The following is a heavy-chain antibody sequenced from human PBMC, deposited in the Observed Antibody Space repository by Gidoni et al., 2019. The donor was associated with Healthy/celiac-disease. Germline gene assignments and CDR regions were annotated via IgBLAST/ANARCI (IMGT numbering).Heavy chain of an antibody. CDR3: ARQYSSSWHYYYYGMDV. D-gene: IGHD6-13*01. J-gene: IGHJ6*02. CDR2: MNPNSGNT. CDR1: GYTFTSYH. Sequence: QVQLVQSGAEVKKPGASVKVSCKASGYTFTSYHINWVRQATGQGLEWMGWMNPNSGNTGYAQKFQGRVTMTRNTSISTAYMELSSLRSEDTAVYYCARQYSSSWHYYYYGMDVWGQGTTVTVSS. V-gene: IGHV1-8*01.